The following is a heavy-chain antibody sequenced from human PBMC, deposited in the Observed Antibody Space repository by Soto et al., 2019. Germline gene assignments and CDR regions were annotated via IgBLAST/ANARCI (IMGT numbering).Heavy chain of an antibody. Sequence: KTSETLSLTCAVYGGSFSAYYWSWIRQPPVKGLEWIGEVNHSGTTNYNPSLKSRVTISVDTSKNQFSLKLSSVTAADTAVYYCARGRGQISLYQYYIMDVWGQGTTVTVSS. D-gene: IGHD3-10*01. V-gene: IGHV4-34*01. CDR2: VNHSGTT. J-gene: IGHJ6*02. CDR1: GGSFSAYY. CDR3: ARGRGQISLYQYYIMDV.